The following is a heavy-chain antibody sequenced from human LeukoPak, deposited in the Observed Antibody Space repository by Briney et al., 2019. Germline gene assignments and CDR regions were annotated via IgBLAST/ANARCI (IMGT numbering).Heavy chain of an antibody. V-gene: IGHV3-23*01. CDR2: ISDNGRST. CDR1: GFTVSSHY. D-gene: IGHD3-10*02. Sequence: PGGSLRLSCAASGFTVSSHYMNWVRQAPGKGLEWVSTISDNGRSTHYADSVKGRFTISRDNSKNTLDLQMNSLKAEDTAIYYCAKDVRPGGGGMDVWGQGTTVTVSS. J-gene: IGHJ6*02. CDR3: AKDVRPGGGGMDV.